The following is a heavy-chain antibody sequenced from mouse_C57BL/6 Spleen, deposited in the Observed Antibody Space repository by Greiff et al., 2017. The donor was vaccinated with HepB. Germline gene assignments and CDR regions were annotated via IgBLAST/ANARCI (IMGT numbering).Heavy chain of an antibody. CDR3: ANYGNYVYWFAY. Sequence: EVKVVESGGGLVKPGGSLKLSCAASGFTFSDYGMHWVRQAPEKGLEWVAYISSGSSTIYYADTVKGRFTISRDNAKNTLFLQMTSLRSEDTAMYYCANYGNYVYWFAYWGQGTLVTVSA. V-gene: IGHV5-17*01. CDR1: GFTFSDYG. J-gene: IGHJ3*01. D-gene: IGHD2-1*01. CDR2: ISSGSSTI.